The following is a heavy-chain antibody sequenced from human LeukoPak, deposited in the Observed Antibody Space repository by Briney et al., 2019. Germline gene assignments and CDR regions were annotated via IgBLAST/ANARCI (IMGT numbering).Heavy chain of an antibody. V-gene: IGHV3-7*01. Sequence: GGSLRLSCAASGFTFSSYWMSWVRQAPGKGLKWVANIKQDGSEKYYVDSVKGRFTISRDNAKNSLYLQMNSLRAEDTAVYYCARAKEYFGVVSYCFDYWGQGTLVTVSS. D-gene: IGHD3-3*01. CDR1: GFTFSSYW. CDR2: IKQDGSEK. J-gene: IGHJ4*02. CDR3: ARAKEYFGVVSYCFDY.